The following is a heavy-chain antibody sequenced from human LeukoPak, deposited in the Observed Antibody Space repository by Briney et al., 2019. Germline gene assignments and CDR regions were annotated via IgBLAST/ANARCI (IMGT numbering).Heavy chain of an antibody. CDR1: GGSFSGYY. CDR2: INHSRRT. V-gene: IGHV4-34*01. Sequence: SETLSFTGAGYGGSFSGYYWSWIRQPPGNGLEWSGEINHSRRTNYNPSLKSRATISVDTSKNQFSLKRSSVTAADTAVYYCARHGGYSYGYAFPPWYFDYWGKGTLVTVSS. D-gene: IGHD5-18*01. J-gene: IGHJ4*02. CDR3: ARHGGYSYGYAFPPWYFDY.